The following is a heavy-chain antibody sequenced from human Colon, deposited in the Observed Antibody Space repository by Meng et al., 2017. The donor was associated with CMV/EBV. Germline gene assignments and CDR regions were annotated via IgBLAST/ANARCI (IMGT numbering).Heavy chain of an antibody. CDR2: INPNSGGT. J-gene: IGHJ6*02. CDR3: ALAEVYYGMDV. Sequence: ASVKVSCKASGYTFIGYGIAWVRQAPGQGLEWMGWINPNSGGTNYAQKFQGRVTMTRDTSISTAYMELSRLRSDDTAVYYCALAEVYYGMDVWGQGTTVTVSS. V-gene: IGHV1-2*02. CDR1: GYTFIGYG.